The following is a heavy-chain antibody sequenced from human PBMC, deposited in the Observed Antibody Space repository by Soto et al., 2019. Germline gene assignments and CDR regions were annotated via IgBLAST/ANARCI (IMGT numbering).Heavy chain of an antibody. CDR3: ARGIATGQLDP. V-gene: IGHV1-3*01. J-gene: IGHJ5*02. Sequence: QVQLVQSGAEVKKPGASVKISCKASGYTFTRYTMNWVRQAPGQRLEWMGWINPDNGNTKSSQKFQDRVIITRDTSASTAYMVRSSLRSEDTAVYYCARGIATGQLDPWGQGTLVTVSS. CDR2: INPDNGNT. CDR1: GYTFTRYT. D-gene: IGHD2-15*01.